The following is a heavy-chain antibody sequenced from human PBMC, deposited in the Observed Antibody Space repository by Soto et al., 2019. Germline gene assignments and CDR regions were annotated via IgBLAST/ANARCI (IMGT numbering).Heavy chain of an antibody. CDR1: GGSLSSYY. D-gene: IGHD3-16*01. Sequence: QVQLQESGPGLVKPSETLSLTCVVSGGSLSSYYWSWIRQPPGKGLEWIGYIYYSGSTNYNPSLKSRVTISVDPSKTQFSLKLSSVTAADTAVYYCARTWGSPNDYWGRGTLVTVSS. J-gene: IGHJ4*02. CDR3: ARTWGSPNDY. CDR2: IYYSGST. V-gene: IGHV4-59*01.